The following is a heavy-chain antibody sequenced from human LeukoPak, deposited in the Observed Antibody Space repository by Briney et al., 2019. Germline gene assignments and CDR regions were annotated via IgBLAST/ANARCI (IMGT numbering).Heavy chain of an antibody. J-gene: IGHJ4*02. D-gene: IGHD1-26*01. CDR3: ARAEWELPIDY. CDR2: ISSSSSYI. V-gene: IGHV3-21*01. CDR1: GFTFSSYG. Sequence: KPGGSLRLSCAASGFTFSSYGMNWVRQAPGKGLEWVSSISSSSSYIYYADSVKGRFTISRDNAKNSLCLQMNSLRAEDTAVYYCARAEWELPIDYWGQGTLVTVSS.